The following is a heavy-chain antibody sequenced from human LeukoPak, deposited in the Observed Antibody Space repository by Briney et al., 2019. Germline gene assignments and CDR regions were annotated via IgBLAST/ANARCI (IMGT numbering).Heavy chain of an antibody. CDR3: ARDNSVGDIAWWFYP. Sequence: GGSLRLSCVVSGLSFSDSYMTWIRQTPGMGLESLAYISGMGHDIYYADSVKGRFTISKDNAKNSLYLQMNSLRAEDTAVYYCARDNSVGDIAWWFYPWGQGTLVTVSS. V-gene: IGHV3-11*04. J-gene: IGHJ5*02. D-gene: IGHD3-16*02. CDR1: GLSFSDSY. CDR2: ISGMGHDI.